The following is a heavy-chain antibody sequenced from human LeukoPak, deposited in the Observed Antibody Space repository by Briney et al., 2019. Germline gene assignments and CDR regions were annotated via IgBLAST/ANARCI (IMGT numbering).Heavy chain of an antibody. Sequence: GGCLRLSSAASGFTLSSYATSCVPQAPGKGLEWVSALSGSGGSTYYADSAKGRVTISRDNSKNTLYLQMNSLRDEDTAVYYCANQRTTFDYWGQGTLVTVSS. D-gene: IGHD4-17*01. CDR3: ANQRTTFDY. CDR1: GFTLSSYA. J-gene: IGHJ4*02. CDR2: LSGSGGST. V-gene: IGHV3-23*01.